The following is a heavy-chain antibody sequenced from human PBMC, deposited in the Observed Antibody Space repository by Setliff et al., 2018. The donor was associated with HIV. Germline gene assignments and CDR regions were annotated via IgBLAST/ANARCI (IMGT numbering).Heavy chain of an antibody. V-gene: IGHV4-59*01. CDR2: IYYSGST. CDR1: GGSISSYY. J-gene: IGHJ6*02. CDR3: ARIFGDQGYYYGMDV. D-gene: IGHD3-3*01. Sequence: SETLSLTCTVSGGSISSYYWSWIRQPPGKGLEWIGYIYYSGSTNYNPSLKSRVTISVDTSKNQFSLRLSTVIAADTAVYYCARIFGDQGYYYGMDVWGQGTTVTVSS.